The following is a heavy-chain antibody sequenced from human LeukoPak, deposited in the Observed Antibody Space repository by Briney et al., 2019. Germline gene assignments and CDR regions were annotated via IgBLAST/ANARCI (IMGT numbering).Heavy chain of an antibody. V-gene: IGHV4-34*01. CDR1: GGSFSGYY. Sequence: SETLSLTCAVYGGSFSGYYWSWIRQPPGKGLEWIGEINHSGSTNYNPSLKSRVTISVDTSKNQFSLKLSSVTAADTAVYYCASGFSGGYKRFDYWGQGTLVTVSS. D-gene: IGHD5-24*01. CDR3: ASGFSGGYKRFDY. CDR2: INHSGST. J-gene: IGHJ4*02.